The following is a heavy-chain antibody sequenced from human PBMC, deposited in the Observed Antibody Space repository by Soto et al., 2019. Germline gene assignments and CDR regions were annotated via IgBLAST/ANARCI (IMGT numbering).Heavy chain of an antibody. D-gene: IGHD2-15*01. Sequence: EVQLVESGGGLVKPGGSLRLSCAASGFTFSSYSMNWVRQAPGKGLEWVSSISSSSSYIYYADSVKGRFTISRDNAKNSLYLQMNSLRAEDTAVYYCAAGVVVAATPDYWGQGTLVTVSS. V-gene: IGHV3-21*01. CDR3: AAGVVVAATPDY. J-gene: IGHJ4*02. CDR2: ISSSSSYI. CDR1: GFTFSSYS.